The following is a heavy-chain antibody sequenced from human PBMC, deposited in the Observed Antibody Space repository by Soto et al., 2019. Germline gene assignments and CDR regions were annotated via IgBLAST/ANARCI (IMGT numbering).Heavy chain of an antibody. CDR1: GFTFSDYY. D-gene: IGHD3-10*01. V-gene: IGHV3-11*01. J-gene: IGHJ4*02. CDR3: AKQRADYGSGADTFYFDS. CDR2: ISGSGSTT. Sequence: GGSLRLSCTASGFTFSDYYMSWIRQAPGKGLEWLAYISGSGSTTYYTDSVKGRFIISRDNSKNTLYLLMNSLRAEDTALYYCAKQRADYGSGADTFYFDSWGQGALVTVSS.